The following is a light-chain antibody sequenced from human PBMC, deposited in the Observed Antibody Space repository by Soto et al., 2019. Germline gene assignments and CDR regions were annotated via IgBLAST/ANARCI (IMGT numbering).Light chain of an antibody. Sequence: DVQMTQSPASVSASVGDRVTIACRAGQPIADYLNWYQQKPGEAPKVLIFGASSLRSGVPSRFSGSGYGTDFTLTINNLQPEDFATYYCQQTHAVPLTFGQGTRLEIK. CDR1: QPIADY. J-gene: IGKJ5*01. V-gene: IGKV1-39*01. CDR2: GAS. CDR3: QQTHAVPLT.